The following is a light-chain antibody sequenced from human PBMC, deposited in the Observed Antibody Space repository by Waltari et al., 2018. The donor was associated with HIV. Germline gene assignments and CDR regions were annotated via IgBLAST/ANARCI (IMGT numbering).Light chain of an antibody. J-gene: IGKJ5*01. CDR3: QQYYKWPLT. V-gene: IGKV3D-15*01. Sequence: EIVMIQSPGTLSVSPGERATLSCRASESVNSNLAWYQQKPGQDPRLLIFGASTRATGIAARFSGSASGTEFTLTISRLQSEDFAVYYCQQYYKWPLTFGQGTRLEIK. CDR2: GAS. CDR1: ESVNSN.